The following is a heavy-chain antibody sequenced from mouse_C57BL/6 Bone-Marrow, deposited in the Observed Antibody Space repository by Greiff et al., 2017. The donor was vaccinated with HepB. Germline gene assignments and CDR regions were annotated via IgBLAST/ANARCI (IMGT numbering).Heavy chain of an antibody. CDR2: IYPGDGDT. Sequence: QVQLQQSGPELVKPGASVKISCKASGYAFSSSWMNWVKQRPGKGLEWIGLIYPGDGDTNYNGKFKGKATLTADKSSSTAYMQLSSLTSEDSAVYFCAREALDGYYRGYYAMDYWGQGTSVTVSS. CDR1: GYAFSSSW. CDR3: AREALDGYYRGYYAMDY. J-gene: IGHJ4*01. D-gene: IGHD2-3*01. V-gene: IGHV1-82*01.